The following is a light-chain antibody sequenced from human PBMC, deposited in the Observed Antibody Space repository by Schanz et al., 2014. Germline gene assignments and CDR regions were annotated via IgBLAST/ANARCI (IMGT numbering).Light chain of an antibody. CDR2: DAS. CDR1: QSIGTW. CDR3: LQDYNYPWT. J-gene: IGKJ1*01. V-gene: IGKV1-5*01. Sequence: DIQMTQSPSTLSASVGDRVTITCRASQSIGTWLAWYQQKPGKAPKLLIYDASSLDRGVPSRFSGSGSGTDFTLTISSLQPEDVATYYCLQDYNYPWTFGQGTKVEIK.